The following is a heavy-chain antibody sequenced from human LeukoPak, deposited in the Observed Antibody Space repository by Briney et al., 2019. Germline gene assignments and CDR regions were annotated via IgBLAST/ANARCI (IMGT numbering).Heavy chain of an antibody. CDR2: ISSSSSYI. J-gene: IGHJ5*02. D-gene: IGHD6-13*01. CDR3: ARHPSSSWYVVERTGMNWFDP. Sequence: PGGSLRLSCAASGFTFSSYSMNWVRQAPGKGLEWVSSISSSSSYIYYADSVKGRFTISRDNAKNSLYLQMNSLRAEDTAVYYCARHPSSSWYVVERTGMNWFDPWGQGTLVTVSS. V-gene: IGHV3-21*01. CDR1: GFTFSSYS.